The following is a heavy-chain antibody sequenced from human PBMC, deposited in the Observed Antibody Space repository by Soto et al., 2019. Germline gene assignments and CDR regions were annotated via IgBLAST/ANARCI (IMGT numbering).Heavy chain of an antibody. Sequence: SETLSLTCTVSGGSISSYYWSWIRQPPGKGLEWIGYIYYSGSTNYNPSLKSRVTISVDTSKNQFSLKLSSVTAADTAVYYCARGEGCGGDCYGGTYYYYGMDVWGQGTTVTVSS. CDR3: ARGEGCGGDCYGGTYYYYGMDV. CDR1: GGSISSYY. D-gene: IGHD2-21*02. CDR2: IYYSGST. J-gene: IGHJ6*02. V-gene: IGHV4-59*01.